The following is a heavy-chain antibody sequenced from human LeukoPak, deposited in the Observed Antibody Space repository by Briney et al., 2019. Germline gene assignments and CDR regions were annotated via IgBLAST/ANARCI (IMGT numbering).Heavy chain of an antibody. J-gene: IGHJ3*02. CDR2: MNPNSGNT. D-gene: IGHD3-9*01. CDR1: GYTFTSYD. V-gene: IGHV1-8*03. CDR3: ARGTYYDILTGFTSNAFDI. Sequence: GASVKVSCKASGYTFTSYDINWVRQATGQGLEWMGWMNPNSGNTGYAQKFQGRVTITRNTSISTAYMELSSLRSEDTAVYYCARGTYYDILTGFTSNAFDIWGQGTMVTVSS.